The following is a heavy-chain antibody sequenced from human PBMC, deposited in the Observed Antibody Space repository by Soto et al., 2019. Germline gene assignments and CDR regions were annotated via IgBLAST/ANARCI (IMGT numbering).Heavy chain of an antibody. Sequence: ASVKVSCKASGYTFTSYDINWGRQATGQGLEWMGWMNPNSGNTGYAQKFQGRVTMTRNTSISTAYMELSSLRSEDTAVYYCAREEAAAGTPPDYWGQGTLVTVSS. D-gene: IGHD6-13*01. CDR2: MNPNSGNT. J-gene: IGHJ4*02. CDR3: AREEAAAGTPPDY. CDR1: GYTFTSYD. V-gene: IGHV1-8*01.